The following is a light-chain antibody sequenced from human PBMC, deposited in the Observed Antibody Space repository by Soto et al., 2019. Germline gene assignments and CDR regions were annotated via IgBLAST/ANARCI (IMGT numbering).Light chain of an antibody. CDR2: DAS. Sequence: DIQMTQSPSTLSASVGDRVTITCRASQSISSWLAWYQQKPGKAPKLLIYDASSLESGVPSRFSGSGSGTDFTLNISGLQPEDFATYYCQQLNAYPPTFGQGTRLEIK. CDR3: QQLNAYPPT. J-gene: IGKJ5*01. CDR1: QSISSW. V-gene: IGKV1-5*01.